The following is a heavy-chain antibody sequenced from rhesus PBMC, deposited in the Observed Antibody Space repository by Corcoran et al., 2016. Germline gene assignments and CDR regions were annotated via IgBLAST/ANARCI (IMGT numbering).Heavy chain of an antibody. J-gene: IGHJ6*01. V-gene: IGHV4S7*01. Sequence: QVQLQESGPGLLKPSATLSLTCFFSGCSISGGFGWVWFRPPPGQGLGGIGSIYRSSGNNYYNPSLKRRATISTDTSKNQVSLKVNSVTAADTAVYYCVRAPGIAGTTSYGLDSWGQGVVVTVSS. CDR3: VRAPGIAGTTSYGLDS. D-gene: IGHD1-20*01. CDR1: GCSISGGFG. CDR2: IYRSSGNN.